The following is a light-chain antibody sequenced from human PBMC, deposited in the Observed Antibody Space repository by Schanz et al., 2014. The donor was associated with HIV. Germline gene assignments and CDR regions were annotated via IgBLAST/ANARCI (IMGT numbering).Light chain of an antibody. CDR2: GAS. J-gene: IGKJ4*01. Sequence: EIVMTQSPATLYVSPGEGATLSCRASQYVGRNLAWYQQKPGQTPRLLIYGASTRATGIAARFSGSGSGTEFTLTISSLQSEDFAVYYCLQYDNWPPLTFGGGTKVEIK. CDR1: QYVGRN. V-gene: IGKV3-15*01. CDR3: LQYDNWPPLT.